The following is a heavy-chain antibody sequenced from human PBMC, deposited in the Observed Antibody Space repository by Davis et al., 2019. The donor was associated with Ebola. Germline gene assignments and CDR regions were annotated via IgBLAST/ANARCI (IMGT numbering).Heavy chain of an antibody. J-gene: IGHJ5*02. CDR3: ARGEYSSSSVRWFDP. D-gene: IGHD6-6*01. CDR1: GGSISSGGYY. V-gene: IGHV4-31*03. CDR2: IYYSGST. Sequence: MPSETLSLTCTVSGGSISSGGYYWSWIRQHPGKGLEWIGYIYYSGSTYYNPSLKSRVTISVDTSKNQFSLKLSSVTAADTAVYYCARGEYSSSSVRWFDPWGQGTLVTVSS.